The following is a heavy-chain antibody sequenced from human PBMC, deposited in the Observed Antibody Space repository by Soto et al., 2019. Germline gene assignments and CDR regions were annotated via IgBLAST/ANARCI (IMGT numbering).Heavy chain of an antibody. Sequence: GGSLRLSCAASGLTFDDYAMHWVRQAPGRGLEWVSTISGRSDITFYADSVKGRFTLSRDNSKNSHWLQMNILRVYDSVVFYCAKGGHASPFDYWGQGALVTVSS. CDR1: GLTFDDYA. D-gene: IGHD2-15*01. J-gene: IGHJ4*02. V-gene: IGHV3-23*01. CDR2: ISGRSDIT. CDR3: AKGGHASPFDY.